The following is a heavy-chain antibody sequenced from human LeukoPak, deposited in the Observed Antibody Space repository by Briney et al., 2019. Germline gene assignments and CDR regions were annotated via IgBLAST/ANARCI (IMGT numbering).Heavy chain of an antibody. CDR2: MRSDGSDI. Sequence: PGKSLRLSCEASGFTFNTYGMHWVRQAPGKGLEWVAVMRSDGSDIYYADSVKGRFTISRDNSKNTLYLQMNSLRAGDTAVYYCARDQSPKWGSGERYFDYWGQGTLVTVSS. CDR3: ARDQSPKWGSGERYFDY. V-gene: IGHV3-33*01. D-gene: IGHD7-27*01. CDR1: GFTFNTYG. J-gene: IGHJ4*02.